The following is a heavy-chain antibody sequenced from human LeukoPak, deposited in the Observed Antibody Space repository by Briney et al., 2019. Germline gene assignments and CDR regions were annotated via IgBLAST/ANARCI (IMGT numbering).Heavy chain of an antibody. D-gene: IGHD6-6*01. CDR2: IYYSGST. J-gene: IGHJ6*02. CDR3: ARVSSRYYYGMDA. Sequence: SETLSLTCTVSGGSISSYYWSWIRQPPGKGLECIGYIYYSGSTNYNPSLKSRVTISVDTSKNQFSLKLSSVTAADTAVYYCARVSSRYYYGMDAWGQGTTVTVSS. V-gene: IGHV4-59*01. CDR1: GGSISSYY.